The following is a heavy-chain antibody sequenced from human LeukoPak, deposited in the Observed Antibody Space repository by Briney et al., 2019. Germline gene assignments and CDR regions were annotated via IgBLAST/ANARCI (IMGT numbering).Heavy chain of an antibody. Sequence: GASVKVSCKASGYTFTINGISWVRQAPGQGLEWMGWISANSGNTNYAQRLQGRVTMTTVTSTTTAYMELRSLRPDDTAVYYCARDRNHAFDFWGQGTMVTVSS. J-gene: IGHJ3*01. V-gene: IGHV1-18*01. CDR3: ARDRNHAFDF. CDR1: GYTFTING. CDR2: ISANSGNT.